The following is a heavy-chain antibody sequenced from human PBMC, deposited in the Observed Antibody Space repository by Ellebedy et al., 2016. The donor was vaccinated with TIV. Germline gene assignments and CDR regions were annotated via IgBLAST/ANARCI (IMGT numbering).Heavy chain of an antibody. CDR2: IKQDGSRI. Sequence: GGSLRLSCAASGFTFKSNWLTWVRQAPGKGLEWVANIKQDGSRIYYVDSVKGRFTISRDNAKNSVYLRMNTLRVEDTAVYHCVRDGAYGDYSPGYDGMDVWGQGTTVTVSS. CDR1: GFTFKSNW. V-gene: IGHV3-7*03. CDR3: VRDGAYGDYSPGYDGMDV. J-gene: IGHJ6*02. D-gene: IGHD3-22*01.